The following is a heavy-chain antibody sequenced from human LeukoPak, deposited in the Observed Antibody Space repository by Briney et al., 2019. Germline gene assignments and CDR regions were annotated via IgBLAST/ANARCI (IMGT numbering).Heavy chain of an antibody. CDR2: MNLRGST. CDR1: GGSISSSSYY. J-gene: IGHJ4*02. CDR3: ARQSPYYYDSSGYREPREYYFDY. D-gene: IGHD3-22*01. V-gene: IGHV4-39*01. Sequence: SETLSLTCTVSGGSISSSSYYWGWIRQPPGKGLEWIGIMNLRGSTYYNPSLKSRVTISVDTSKNQFSLKLSSVTAADTAVYYCARQSPYYYDSSGYREPREYYFDYWGQGTLVTV.